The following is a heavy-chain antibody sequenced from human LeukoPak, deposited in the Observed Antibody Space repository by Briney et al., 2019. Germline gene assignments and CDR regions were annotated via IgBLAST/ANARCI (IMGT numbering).Heavy chain of an antibody. J-gene: IGHJ6*03. Sequence: GSLRLSCAASGFTVSSNYMSWVRQAPGKGLEWVSVIYSGGSTYYADSVKGRFTISRDNSKNTLYLQMNSLRAEDTAVYYCARGGGSYGSSTDYYMDVWGKGTTVTVSS. D-gene: IGHD1-26*01. CDR2: IYSGGST. CDR3: ARGGGSYGSSTDYYMDV. V-gene: IGHV3-53*01. CDR1: GFTVSSNY.